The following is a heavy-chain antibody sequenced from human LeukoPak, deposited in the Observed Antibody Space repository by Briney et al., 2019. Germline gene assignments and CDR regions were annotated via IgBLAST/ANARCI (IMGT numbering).Heavy chain of an antibody. V-gene: IGHV4-34*09. CDR2: IYYSGST. CDR1: GGSFSGYY. CDR3: AREGDDSSGYSGLGY. D-gene: IGHD3-22*01. J-gene: IGHJ4*02. Sequence: SETLSLTCAVYGGSFSGYYWSWIRQPPGKGLEWIGYIYYSGSTYYNPSLKSRVTISVDTSKNQFSLKLSSVTAADTAVYYCAREGDDSSGYSGLGYWGQGTLVTVSS.